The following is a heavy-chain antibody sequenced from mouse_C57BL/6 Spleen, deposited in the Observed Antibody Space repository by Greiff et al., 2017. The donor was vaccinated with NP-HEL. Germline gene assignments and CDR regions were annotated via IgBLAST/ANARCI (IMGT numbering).Heavy chain of an antibody. D-gene: IGHD1-1*01. CDR2: ISNGGGST. CDR3: ARGDTTVVKGYYAMDY. V-gene: IGHV5-12*01. CDR1: GFTFSDYY. Sequence: EVKLVESGAGLVQPGGSLKLSCAASGFTFSDYYMYWVRQTPEKRLEWVAYISNGGGSTYYPDTVKGRFTISRDNAKNTLYLQMSRLKSEDTAMYYCARGDTTVVKGYYAMDYWGQGTSVTVSS. J-gene: IGHJ4*01.